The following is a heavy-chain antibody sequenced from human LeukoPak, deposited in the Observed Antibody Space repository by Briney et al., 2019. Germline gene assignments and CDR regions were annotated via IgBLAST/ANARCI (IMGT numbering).Heavy chain of an antibody. Sequence: SETLSLTCTVSGDSISTYQWSWIRQPPGKGLEWIGYISYSGGTMYNPSLRSRVTISIDTSKNQLSLKLSSVTAADTAVYYCARVGRGDHTWGSYSFDYWGQGALVTVSS. CDR1: GDSISTYQ. CDR3: ARVGRGDHTWGSYSFDY. D-gene: IGHD3-16*01. V-gene: IGHV4-59*01. J-gene: IGHJ4*02. CDR2: ISYSGGT.